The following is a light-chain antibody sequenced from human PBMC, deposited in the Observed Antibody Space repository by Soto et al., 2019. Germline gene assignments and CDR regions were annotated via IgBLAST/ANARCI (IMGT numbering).Light chain of an antibody. CDR3: HQYYSYPHT. V-gene: IGKV1-8*01. J-gene: IGKJ2*01. CDR2: SAS. CDR1: QFISSS. Sequence: AIRMTQSPSSFSASTGDRVTITCRASQFISSSLAWYQQEPGKAPRLLIYSASTLQSGVPSRFSGSGSGTDFTLTISCLQSEDFATYFCHQYYSYPHTFGQGTNLEI.